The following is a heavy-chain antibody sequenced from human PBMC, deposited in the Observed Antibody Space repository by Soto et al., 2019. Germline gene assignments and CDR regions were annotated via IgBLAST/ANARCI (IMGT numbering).Heavy chain of an antibody. CDR2: ISGSGGST. J-gene: IGHJ4*02. CDR3: AKDGEEGYCSGGSCYSGGY. Sequence: GGSLRLSCAASGFTFSSYAMSWVRQAPGKGLEWVSAISGSGGSTYYADSVKGRFTISRDNSKKTLYLQMNSLRAEDTAVYYCAKDGEEGYCSGGSCYSGGYWGQGTLVTVSS. CDR1: GFTFSSYA. D-gene: IGHD2-15*01. V-gene: IGHV3-23*01.